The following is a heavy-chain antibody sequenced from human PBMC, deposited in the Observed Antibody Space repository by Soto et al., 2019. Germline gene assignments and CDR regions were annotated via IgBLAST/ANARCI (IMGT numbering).Heavy chain of an antibody. CDR3: ARASVATIPGGMDV. V-gene: IGHV4-34*01. J-gene: IGHJ6*02. D-gene: IGHD2-15*01. Sequence: SETLSLTCAVYGGSFSGYYWSWIRQPPGKGLEWIGEINHSGSTNYNPSLKSRVTISVDTSKNQFSLKLSSVTAVDTAVYYCARASVATIPGGMDVWGQGTTVTVSS. CDR2: INHSGST. CDR1: GGSFSGYY.